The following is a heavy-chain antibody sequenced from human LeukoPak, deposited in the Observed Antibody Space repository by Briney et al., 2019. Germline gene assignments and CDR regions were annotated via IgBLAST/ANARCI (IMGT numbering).Heavy chain of an antibody. CDR1: GGTFSSYA. CDR2: IIPIFGTA. D-gene: IGHD3-22*01. V-gene: IGHV1-69*05. CDR3: ARDPPSDAYYYDSSGYYFAFDI. J-gene: IGHJ3*02. Sequence: SVKVSCKASGGTFSSYAISWVRQAPGQGLEWMGRIIPIFGTANYAQKFQGRVTITTDESTSIAYMELSSLRSEDTAVYYCARDPPSDAYYYDSSGYYFAFDIWGQGTMVTVSS.